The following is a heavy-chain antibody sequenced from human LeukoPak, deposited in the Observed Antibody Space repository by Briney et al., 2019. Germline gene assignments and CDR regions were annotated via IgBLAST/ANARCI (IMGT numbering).Heavy chain of an antibody. CDR3: AGDYCRGDGCHHALGY. Sequence: ASVKVSCKSSGYTFTSYGISWVRQAPGQGLEWMGWISAYNGHTNYAQKFQGRVIMTTDTSTSTAYLELRSLKSDDAAVYYCAGDYCRGDGCHHALGYWGQGTLVTVSS. CDR2: ISAYNGHT. D-gene: IGHD2-21*01. CDR1: GYTFTSYG. V-gene: IGHV1-18*01. J-gene: IGHJ4*02.